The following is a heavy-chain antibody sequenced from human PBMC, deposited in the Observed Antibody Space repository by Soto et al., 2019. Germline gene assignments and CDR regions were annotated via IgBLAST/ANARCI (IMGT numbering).Heavy chain of an antibody. CDR3: ARDLPDYVWGSYHHYGMDV. J-gene: IGHJ6*02. CDR2: ISSSSSYI. CDR1: GFTFSSYS. D-gene: IGHD3-16*02. V-gene: IGHV3-21*01. Sequence: PGGSLRLSCAASGFTFSSYSMNWVRQAPGKGLEWVSSISSSSSYIYYADSVKGRFTISRDNAKNSLYLQMNSLRAEDTAVYYCARDLPDYVWGSYHHYGMDVWGQGPTVTVSS.